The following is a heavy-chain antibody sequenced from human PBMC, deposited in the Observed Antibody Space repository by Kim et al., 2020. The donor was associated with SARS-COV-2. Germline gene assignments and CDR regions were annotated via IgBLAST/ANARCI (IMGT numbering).Heavy chain of an antibody. D-gene: IGHD2-15*01. CDR3: ARGVYGGGTGSFVP. Sequence: GGSLRLSCAASGFTFGAYYMIWIRQAPGKGLEWVSYISSGGSPTYYADSVKGRFTISRDNAKNSLYLQMNSLRAEDTAVYFCARGVYGGGTGSFVPWGQG. CDR2: ISSGGSPT. V-gene: IGHV3-11*01. CDR1: GFTFGAYY. J-gene: IGHJ5*02.